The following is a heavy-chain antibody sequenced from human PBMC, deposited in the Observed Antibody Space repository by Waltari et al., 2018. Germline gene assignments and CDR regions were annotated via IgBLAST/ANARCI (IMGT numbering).Heavy chain of an antibody. CDR1: GGTFSSYT. V-gene: IGHV1-69*01. D-gene: IGHD3-22*01. Sequence: QVQLVQSGAEVKKPGSSVTVSCKASGGTFSSYTISWVRQAPGQGLEWMGGIIPIFGTANYAQKFQGRVTITADESTSTAYMELSSLRSEDTAVYYCAGITMIVVAPGYFDLWGRGTLVTVSS. J-gene: IGHJ2*01. CDR3: AGITMIVVAPGYFDL. CDR2: IIPIFGTA.